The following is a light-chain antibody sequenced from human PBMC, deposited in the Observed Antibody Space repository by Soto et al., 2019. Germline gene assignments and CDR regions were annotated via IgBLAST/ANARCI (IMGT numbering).Light chain of an antibody. CDR3: SSYTGSSTSVI. CDR1: SSDVGTYNY. J-gene: IGLJ2*01. Sequence: QSALTQPASVSGSPGQSITISGTGTSSDVGTYNYVSWYQQHPVKAPKGMIYDVSNRPSGVSNRFSGSKSGNTASLTISGLQAEDEADYYCSSYTGSSTSVIFGGGTKLTVL. CDR2: DVS. V-gene: IGLV2-14*03.